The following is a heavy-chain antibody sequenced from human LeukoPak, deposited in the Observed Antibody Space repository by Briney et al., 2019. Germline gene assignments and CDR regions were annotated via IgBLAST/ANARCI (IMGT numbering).Heavy chain of an antibody. J-gene: IGHJ4*02. Sequence: GGSLRLSCAASGFTFSSYWMSWVRQAPGKGLEWVGNISQDENATYYVDSVKGRFTISTDKAKTTLCLKMKSLRAEDTAVYYCARDRGIRVARPYLDYWGQGSLVTVSS. V-gene: IGHV3-7*01. CDR2: ISQDENAT. CDR1: GFTFSSYW. CDR3: ARDRGIRVARPYLDY. D-gene: IGHD5-12*01.